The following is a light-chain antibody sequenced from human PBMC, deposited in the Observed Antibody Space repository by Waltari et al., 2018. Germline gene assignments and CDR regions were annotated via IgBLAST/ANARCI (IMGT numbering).Light chain of an antibody. Sequence: QSALTQPASVSGSPGLSISISCTGPSSDVGNYNLVSWYQQHPGKAPKLMIYEGNKRPSGVSNRFSGSKSGNMASLTISGLQAEDEADYYCCSYAGSSAPRVFGGGTKLTVL. CDR1: SSDVGNYNL. V-gene: IGLV2-23*01. J-gene: IGLJ3*02. CDR2: EGN. CDR3: CSYAGSSAPRV.